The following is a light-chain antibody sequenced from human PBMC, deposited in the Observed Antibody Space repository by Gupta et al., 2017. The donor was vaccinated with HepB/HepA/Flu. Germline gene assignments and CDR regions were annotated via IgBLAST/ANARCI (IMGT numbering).Light chain of an antibody. CDR3: LQYNSYPRT. CDR1: QDISNS. V-gene: IGKV1-16*02. Sequence: TQSPSSLSASVGDRVTISCRASQDISNSLSWFQQRPGKAPKALIYGASALQSGVPSKFSGSGSGTDFTLTISSLQPEDFATYDCLQYNSYPRTFSQGTKLEIK. CDR2: GAS. J-gene: IGKJ2*01.